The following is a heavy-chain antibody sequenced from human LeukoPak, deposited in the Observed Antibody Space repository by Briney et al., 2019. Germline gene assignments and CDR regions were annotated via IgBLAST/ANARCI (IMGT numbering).Heavy chain of an antibody. V-gene: IGHV3-20*04. J-gene: IGHJ4*02. D-gene: IGHD3-3*01. CDR2: INWNGGST. CDR3: ARGVFTTQLDY. Sequence: GGSLRLSCAASGFTFDDYGMSWVRQPPGKGLEWVSGINWNGGSTGYADSVKGRFTISRDNAKNSLYLQMNSLRAEDTALYYCARGVFTTQLDYWGQGTLVTVSS. CDR1: GFTFDDYG.